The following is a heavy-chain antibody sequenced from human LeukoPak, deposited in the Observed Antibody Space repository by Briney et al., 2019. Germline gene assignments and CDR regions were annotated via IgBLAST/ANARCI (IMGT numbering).Heavy chain of an antibody. CDR3: ASRNQDCTNGVCYPST. J-gene: IGHJ6*04. V-gene: IGHV3-11*04. CDR2: ISSSGSTI. CDR1: GFTFSDYY. Sequence: GGSLRLSCAASGFTFSDYYMSWIRQAPGKGLEWVSYISSSGSTIYYADSVKGRFTISRDNAKNSLYLQMNSLRAEDTAVYYCASRNQDCTNGVCYPSTWGKGTTVTVSS. D-gene: IGHD2-8*01.